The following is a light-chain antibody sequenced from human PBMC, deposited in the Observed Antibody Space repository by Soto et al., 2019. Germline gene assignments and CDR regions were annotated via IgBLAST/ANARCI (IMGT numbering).Light chain of an antibody. V-gene: IGKV3-15*01. Sequence: EIVMTQSPATLSVSPGERATLSCRASQSVSSNLAWYQQKPGQAPRLLIYGASTRATGIPARCSGSGSGTEFTLTLSSLQSEDFAVYYCQQYNNWLITCGQGTRLEIK. CDR1: QSVSSN. CDR2: GAS. J-gene: IGKJ5*01. CDR3: QQYNNWLIT.